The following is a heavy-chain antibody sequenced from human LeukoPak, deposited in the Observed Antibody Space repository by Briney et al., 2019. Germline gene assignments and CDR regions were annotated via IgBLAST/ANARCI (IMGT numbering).Heavy chain of an antibody. Sequence: GGSLRLSCAASGFTFSSYEMNWVRQAPGKGLEWVSYISSSSSTIYYADSVKGRFTISRDNAKNSLYLQMNSLRAEDTAVYYCARAGYSSTWHSRYFDLWGRGTLVTVSS. CDR1: GFTFSSYE. D-gene: IGHD6-13*01. CDR3: ARAGYSSTWHSRYFDL. V-gene: IGHV3-48*01. CDR2: ISSSSSTI. J-gene: IGHJ2*01.